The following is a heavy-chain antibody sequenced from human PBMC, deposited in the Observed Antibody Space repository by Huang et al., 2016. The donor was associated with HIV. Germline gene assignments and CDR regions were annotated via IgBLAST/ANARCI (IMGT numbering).Heavy chain of an antibody. CDR1: GYPFTSHP. J-gene: IGHJ4*02. D-gene: IGHD1-26*01. Sequence: QVQLVQSGAEVKKPGASVKVSCRASGYPFTSHPIHWVRQAPGQGLEWIGMSSPGDGLTTYAQGFQGRVTMTRDTSTTTVYMEVTSLRSDDMAIYFCARRPEYWGGRDDYWGQGTLVTVSS. CDR2: SSPGDGLT. CDR3: ARRPEYWGGRDDY. V-gene: IGHV1-46*01.